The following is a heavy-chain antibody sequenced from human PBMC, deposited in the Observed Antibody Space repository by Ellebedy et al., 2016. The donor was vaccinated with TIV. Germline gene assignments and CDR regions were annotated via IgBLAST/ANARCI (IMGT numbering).Heavy chain of an antibody. D-gene: IGHD3-10*01. V-gene: IGHV1-18*01. CDR3: ARVGGLLLIFGETTDY. J-gene: IGHJ4*02. CDR1: GYTFASHG. CDR2: ISGFNGKT. Sequence: AASVKVSCKASGYTFASHGFTWVRQAPGQGLEWMGWISGFNGKTNYAQKFQDRVTMTADTSTTTAHMELKSLTSDDTAVYYCARVGGLLLIFGETTDYWGQGTLVTVSS.